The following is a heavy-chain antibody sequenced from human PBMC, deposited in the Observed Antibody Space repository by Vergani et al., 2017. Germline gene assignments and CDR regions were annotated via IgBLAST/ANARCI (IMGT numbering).Heavy chain of an antibody. CDR1: GGSISSYY. Sequence: QVQLQESGPGLVKPSETLSLTCTVSGGSISSYYWSWIRQPAGKGLEWIGRIYTSGSTNYNPSLKSRVTMSVDTSKNQFSLKLSSVTAADTAVYYCARDAEYDDFGSGYPKNGPYYDYMDVWGKGTTVTVSS. CDR3: ARDAEYDDFGSGYPKNGPYYDYMDV. D-gene: IGHD3-3*01. J-gene: IGHJ6*03. CDR2: IYTSGST. V-gene: IGHV4-4*07.